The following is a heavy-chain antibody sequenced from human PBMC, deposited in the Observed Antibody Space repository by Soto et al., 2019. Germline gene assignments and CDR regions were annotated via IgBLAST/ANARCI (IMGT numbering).Heavy chain of an antibody. Sequence: QVQLVESGRGVVQPGRSLRLSCAASGFNFTNYAIHWVRQAPGKGLEWVAVISYDGNNKYYADSVKGRFTISRDNSKNPLYLQMNRLRTEDTAVYYWARETPPPSGWYGGYFDYWGQGTLVIVSS. V-gene: IGHV3-30-3*01. CDR3: ARETPPPSGWYGGYFDY. CDR2: ISYDGNNK. J-gene: IGHJ4*02. CDR1: GFNFTNYA. D-gene: IGHD6-19*01.